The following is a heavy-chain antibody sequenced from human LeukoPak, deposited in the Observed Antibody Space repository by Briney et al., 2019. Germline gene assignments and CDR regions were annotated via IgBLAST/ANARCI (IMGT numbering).Heavy chain of an antibody. J-gene: IGHJ5*02. CDR2: IKQDGTKK. CDR3: ARGGVNVVGATLPEFP. CDR1: GFSLSSHA. Sequence: GGSLRLSCAASGFSLSSHAMSWVRQAPGKGLEWVANIKQDGTKKYYVDSVKGRFTISRDNAKNSLYLQTNSLRAEDTAVYYCARGGVNVVGATLPEFPWGQGILVTVSS. D-gene: IGHD2-15*01. V-gene: IGHV3-7*03.